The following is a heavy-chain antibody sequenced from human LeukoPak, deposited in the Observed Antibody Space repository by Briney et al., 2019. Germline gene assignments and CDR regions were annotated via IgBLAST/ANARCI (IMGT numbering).Heavy chain of an antibody. V-gene: IGHV1-69*06. CDR2: IIPIFGTA. D-gene: IGHD3-16*02. CDR3: AGWLYGGRLHYYYYYMDV. Sequence: GASVKVSCKASGGTFSSYAISWVRQAPGQGLEWMGGIIPIFGTANYAQKFQGRVTITADKSTSTAYMELSSLRSEDTAVYYCAGWLYGGRLHYYYYYMDVWGKGTTVTVSS. CDR1: GGTFSSYA. J-gene: IGHJ6*03.